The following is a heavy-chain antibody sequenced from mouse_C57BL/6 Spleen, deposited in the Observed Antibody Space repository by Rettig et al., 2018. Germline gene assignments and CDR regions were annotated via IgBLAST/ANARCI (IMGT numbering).Heavy chain of an antibody. J-gene: IGHJ2*01. CDR2: IYPRDGST. CDR3: ARYYYGYGFDY. V-gene: IGHV1-78*01. Sequence: LEWIGYIYPRDGSTKYNEKFKGKATLTADKSSSTAYMQLNSLTSEDSAVYFCARYYYGYGFDYWGQGTTLTVSS. D-gene: IGHD2-2*01.